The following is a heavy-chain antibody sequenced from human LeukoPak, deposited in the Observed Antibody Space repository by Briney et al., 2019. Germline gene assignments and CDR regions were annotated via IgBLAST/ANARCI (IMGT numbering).Heavy chain of an antibody. J-gene: IGHJ4*02. CDR2: IRYDGSNK. CDR3: AKVDRGYYDSTGYYYVWYFDY. CDR1: GFTFSSYG. D-gene: IGHD3-22*01. V-gene: IGHV3-30*02. Sequence: PGGSLRLSCVASGFTFSSYGMHWVRQAPGKGLEWVAFIRYDGSNKYYADSVKGRFTISRDNSKNTLYLQMNSLRAEDTAVYYCAKVDRGYYDSTGYYYVWYFDYWGQGTLVTVSS.